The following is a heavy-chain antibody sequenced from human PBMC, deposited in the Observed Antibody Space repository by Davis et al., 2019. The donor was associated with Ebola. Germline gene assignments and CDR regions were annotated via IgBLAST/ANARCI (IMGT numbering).Heavy chain of an antibody. D-gene: IGHD3-10*01. CDR1: GFSFSNYA. CDR3: AKGGLWFGEKEDAHMDV. Sequence: PGGSLRLSCAASGFSFSNYAMSWVRQAPGKGLEWVSAISGSGGSTYYADSVKGRFTISRDNSKNTLYLQMNSLRAEDTAVYYCAKGGLWFGEKEDAHMDVWGQGTTVTVSS. J-gene: IGHJ6*02. CDR2: ISGSGGST. V-gene: IGHV3-23*01.